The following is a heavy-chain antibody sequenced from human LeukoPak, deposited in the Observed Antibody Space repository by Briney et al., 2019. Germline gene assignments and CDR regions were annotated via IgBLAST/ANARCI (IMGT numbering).Heavy chain of an antibody. Sequence: GGSLRPSCAASGFTFSSYSMNWVRQAPGKGLEWVSSISSSSSYIYYADSVKGRFTISRDNAKNSLYLQMNSLRAEDTAVYYCARDVIVVGFDYWGQGTLVTVSS. CDR3: ARDVIVVGFDY. D-gene: IGHD3-22*01. CDR2: ISSSSSYI. J-gene: IGHJ4*02. V-gene: IGHV3-21*01. CDR1: GFTFSSYS.